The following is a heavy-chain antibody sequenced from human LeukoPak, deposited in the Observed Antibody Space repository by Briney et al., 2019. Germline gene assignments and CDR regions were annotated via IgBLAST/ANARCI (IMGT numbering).Heavy chain of an antibody. D-gene: IGHD5-24*01. J-gene: IGHJ4*02. Sequence: PGGSLRLSCAASGFTFNNYAMSWVRQAPGKGLEWVSGLSGRGDSKYYSDSVKGRFSISRDNSRNTLYLQLNRLRAEDTAVYFCAKYRRETEMFTDGDFDSWGQGTLVTVSS. CDR3: AKYRRETEMFTDGDFDS. CDR2: LSGRGDSK. CDR1: GFTFNNYA. V-gene: IGHV3-23*01.